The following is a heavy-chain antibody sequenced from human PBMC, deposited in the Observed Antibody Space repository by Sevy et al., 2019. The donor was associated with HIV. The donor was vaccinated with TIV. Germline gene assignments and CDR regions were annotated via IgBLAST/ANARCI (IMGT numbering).Heavy chain of an antibody. Sequence: GGCLRLSCAASGFTFSSYSMNWVRQAPGKGLEWVSSISSSSSYIYYADSVKGRFTISRDNAKNSLYLQMNSLRSEDTAVYYCASFGYVGEDFDYWGQGTPVPVSS. D-gene: IGHD5-18*01. J-gene: IGHJ4*02. V-gene: IGHV3-21*01. CDR1: GFTFSSYS. CDR2: ISSSSSYI. CDR3: ASFGYVGEDFDY.